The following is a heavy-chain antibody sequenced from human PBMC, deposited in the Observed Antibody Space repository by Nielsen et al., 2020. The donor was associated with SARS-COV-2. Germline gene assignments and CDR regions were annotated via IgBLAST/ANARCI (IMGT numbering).Heavy chain of an antibody. CDR2: ISWNSGSI. J-gene: IGHJ6*02. D-gene: IGHD3-22*01. Sequence: SLRLSCAASGFTFDDYAMHWVRQAPGKGLEWVSGISWNSGSIGYADSVKGRFTISRDNAKNSLYLQMNSLRAEDTALYYCATLAKGYYDSSGYAGYYYGMDVWGQGTTVTVSS. CDR3: ATLAKGYYDSSGYAGYYYGMDV. CDR1: GFTFDDYA. V-gene: IGHV3-9*01.